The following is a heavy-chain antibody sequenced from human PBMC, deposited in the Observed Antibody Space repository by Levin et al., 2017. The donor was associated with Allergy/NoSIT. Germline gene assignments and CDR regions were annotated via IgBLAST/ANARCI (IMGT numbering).Heavy chain of an antibody. D-gene: IGHD6-13*01. CDR2: ISGSGGST. CDR1: GFTFSSYA. Sequence: GSLRLSCAASGFTFSSYALSWVRQAPGKGLEWVSAISGSGGSTYYADSVKGRFTISRDNSKNTLYLQMNSLRAEDTAVYYCAKDSSSWYATHFDYWGQGTLVTVSS. CDR3: AKDSSSWYATHFDY. V-gene: IGHV3-23*01. J-gene: IGHJ4*02.